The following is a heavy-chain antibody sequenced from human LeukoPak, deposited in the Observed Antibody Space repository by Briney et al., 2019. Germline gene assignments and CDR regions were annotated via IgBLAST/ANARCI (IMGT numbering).Heavy chain of an antibody. D-gene: IGHD4-23*01. CDR1: GYTFTGYY. CDR2: INPNSGGT. Sequence: EASVKVSCKASGYTFTGYYMHWVRQAPGQGLEWMGWINPNSGGTNYAQKFQGRVTMTRDMSTTTDYMELSSLKSDDTAVYYCARDNSIHERGWWFDPWGQGTLVTVSS. CDR3: ARDNSIHERGWWFDP. J-gene: IGHJ5*02. V-gene: IGHV1-2*02.